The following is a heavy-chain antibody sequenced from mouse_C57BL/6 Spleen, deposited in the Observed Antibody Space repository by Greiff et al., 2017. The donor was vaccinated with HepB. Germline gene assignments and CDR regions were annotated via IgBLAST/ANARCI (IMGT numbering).Heavy chain of an antibody. CDR1: GFTFSSYG. J-gene: IGHJ2*01. Sequence: DVHLVESGGDLVKPGGSLKLSCAASGFTFSSYGMSWVRQTPDKRLEWVATISSGGSYTYYPDSVKGRFTIPRDNAKNTLYLQMSSLKSEDTAMYYCARQGNSNYGGFLDYWGQGTTLTVSS. V-gene: IGHV5-6*01. CDR2: ISSGGSYT. CDR3: ARQGNSNYGGFLDY. D-gene: IGHD2-5*01.